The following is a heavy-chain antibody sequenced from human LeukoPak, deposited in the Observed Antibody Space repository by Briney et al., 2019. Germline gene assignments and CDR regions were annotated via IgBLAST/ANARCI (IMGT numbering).Heavy chain of an antibody. J-gene: IGHJ4*02. CDR1: GFPFSSYW. V-gene: IGHV3-7*04. CDR2: IKQDGSKK. CDR3: TRVGYIDEGIDY. Sequence: GGSLRLSCVASGFPFSSYWMTWDRQAPGKGLEWVANIKQDGSKKSYVDSVKGRFTISRDNAKNSLYLQMNSLRAEDTAIYYCTRVGYIDEGIDYWGQGTLVTVSS. D-gene: IGHD5-24*01.